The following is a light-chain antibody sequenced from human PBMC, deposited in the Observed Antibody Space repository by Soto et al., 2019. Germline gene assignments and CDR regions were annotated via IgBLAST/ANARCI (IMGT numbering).Light chain of an antibody. J-gene: IGKJ1*01. Sequence: EIVLTQSPGTLPLSPGERATLSCRASQSVSSSYLAWYQQKPGQAPRLLIYGASSRATGIPDRFSGSGSGTDFTLTISRLEPEDFAVYYCQQYGSSPQTFGQGTKVEIQ. CDR1: QSVSSSY. CDR3: QQYGSSPQT. CDR2: GAS. V-gene: IGKV3-20*01.